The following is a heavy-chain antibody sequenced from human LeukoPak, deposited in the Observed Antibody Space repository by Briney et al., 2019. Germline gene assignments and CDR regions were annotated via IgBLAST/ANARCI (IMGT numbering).Heavy chain of an antibody. Sequence: KPSETLSLTCTVPGGSISSYYWSWIRQPAGKGLEWIGRIYTSGSTNYNPSLKSRVTMSVDTSKNQFSLKLSSVTAADTAVYYCARETATGSAGLLWFGEFAVYGMDVWGQGTTVAVSS. CDR1: GGSISSYY. CDR3: ARETATGSAGLLWFGEFAVYGMDV. D-gene: IGHD3-10*01. V-gene: IGHV4-4*07. J-gene: IGHJ6*02. CDR2: IYTSGST.